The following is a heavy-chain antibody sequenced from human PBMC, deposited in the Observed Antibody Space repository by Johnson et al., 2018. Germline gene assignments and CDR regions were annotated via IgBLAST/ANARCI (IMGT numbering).Heavy chain of an antibody. V-gene: IGHV3-33*01. J-gene: IGHJ4*02. Sequence: QVQLVESGGGVVQPGRSLRLSCAASGFTFRNFGMHWVRQAPGKGLEWVAFIWYDGSNKDYADSVGGRFTFSRDNSKNTLYLQMNSLRAEDTAVYYCARDRATRYFDYWGQGTLVTVSS. CDR3: ARDRATRYFDY. D-gene: IGHD1-1*01. CDR1: GFTFRNFG. CDR2: IWYDGSNK.